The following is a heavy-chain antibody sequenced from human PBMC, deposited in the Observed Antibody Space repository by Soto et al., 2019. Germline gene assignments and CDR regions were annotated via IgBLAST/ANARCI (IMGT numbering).Heavy chain of an antibody. V-gene: IGHV1-2*02. CDR3: AKDLTRQLAYWLDP. J-gene: IGHJ5*02. CDR2: INAHSGGT. CDR1: GFSFTGYY. Sequence: ASVKVPCKASGFSFTGYYIHWLRQAPGQGLEWMGWINAHSGGTQYAQKFQGRVTLTRDTSIATAYMTLTSLTSDDTALYYCAKDLTRQLAYWLDPWGQGTKVTVSS. D-gene: IGHD6-6*01.